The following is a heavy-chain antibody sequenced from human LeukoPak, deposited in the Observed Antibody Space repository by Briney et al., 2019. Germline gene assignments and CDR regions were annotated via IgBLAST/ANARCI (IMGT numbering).Heavy chain of an antibody. Sequence: PSETLSLTCTVSGGSISSYYWSWIRQPPGKGLEWIGYIYYSGSTTYNPSLKSRVTISVDTSKNQFSLKLSSVTAADTALYYCARGLSSHSSGWYYFDYWGQGTLVTVSS. J-gene: IGHJ4*02. CDR1: GGSISSYY. CDR3: ARGLSSHSSGWYYFDY. CDR2: IYYSGST. V-gene: IGHV4-59*01. D-gene: IGHD6-19*01.